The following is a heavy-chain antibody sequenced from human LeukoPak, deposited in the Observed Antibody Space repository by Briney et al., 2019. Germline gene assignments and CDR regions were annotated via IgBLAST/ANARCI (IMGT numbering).Heavy chain of an antibody. J-gene: IGHJ1*01. CDR2: INHSGST. CDR1: GGSFSGYY. D-gene: IGHD3-22*01. Sequence: SETLSLTCAVYGGSFSGYYWSWIRQPPGKGLEWIGEINHSGSTNYNPSLKSRVTISVDTSKNQFSLKLSSVTAADTAVYYCARAGDSSGYYHEYSQHWGQGTLVTVSS. V-gene: IGHV4-34*01. CDR3: ARAGDSSGYYHEYSQH.